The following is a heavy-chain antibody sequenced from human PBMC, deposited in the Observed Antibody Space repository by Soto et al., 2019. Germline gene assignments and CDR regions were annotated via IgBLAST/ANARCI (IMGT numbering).Heavy chain of an antibody. CDR2: IYYSGST. CDR1: GGSISSSSYY. V-gene: IGHV4-39*01. J-gene: IGHJ4*02. Sequence: SETLSLTCTVSGGSISSSSYYWGWIRQPPGKGLEWIGSIYYSGSTYYNPSLKSRVTISVDTSKNQFSLKLSSVTVQRHLAWGCAHWGQGTPVTVSS. CDR3: AH. D-gene: IGHD7-27*01.